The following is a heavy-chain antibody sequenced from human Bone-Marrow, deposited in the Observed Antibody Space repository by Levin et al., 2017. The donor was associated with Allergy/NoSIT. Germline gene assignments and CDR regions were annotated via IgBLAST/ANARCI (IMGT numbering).Heavy chain of an antibody. CDR1: GFLVSSNY. CDR2: IYADGRT. V-gene: IGHV3-53*01. J-gene: IGHJ5*02. Sequence: PGESLKISCTVSGFLVSSNYMSWVRQAPGKGLEWVSIIYADGRTYYADSAKGRFTISRDISKNIVYLQMNNLRVDDTALYYCASSSYSNSWFDGWGQGTRVTVSS. CDR3: ASSSYSNSWFDG. D-gene: IGHD4-11*01.